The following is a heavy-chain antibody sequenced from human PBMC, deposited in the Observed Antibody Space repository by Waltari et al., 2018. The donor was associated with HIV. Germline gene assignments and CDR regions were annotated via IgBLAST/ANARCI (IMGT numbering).Heavy chain of an antibody. V-gene: IGHV3-74*01. D-gene: IGHD3-16*01. CDR3: ASLYNYVWGSPPPFDY. J-gene: IGHJ4*02. CDR1: GFTFSSYW. Sequence: EVQLVESGGGLVQPGGSLRLSCAASGFTFSSYWMHWGRQAPGKGLVWVEVINSDGSSTNYADSVKGRVTISRDNAKNTVYLQMNSLRAEDTALYYCASLYNYVWGSPPPFDYWGQGTLVTVSS. CDR2: INSDGSST.